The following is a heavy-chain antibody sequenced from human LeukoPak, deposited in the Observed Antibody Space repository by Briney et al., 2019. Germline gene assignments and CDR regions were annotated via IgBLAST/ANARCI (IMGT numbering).Heavy chain of an antibody. CDR2: IYHSGST. J-gene: IGHJ4*02. CDR3: ARDEGGGDYSYY. Sequence: SQTLSLTCTVSGGSISSGGYYWSWIRQPPGKGLEWIGYIYHSGSTYYNPSLKSRVTISVDTSKNQFSLKLSSVTAADTAVYYCARDEGGGDYSYYWGQGTLVTVSS. V-gene: IGHV4-30-2*01. D-gene: IGHD2-15*01. CDR1: GGSISSGGYY.